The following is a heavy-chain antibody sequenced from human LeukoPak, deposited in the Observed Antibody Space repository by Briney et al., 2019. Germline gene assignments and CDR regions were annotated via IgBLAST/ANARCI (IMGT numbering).Heavy chain of an antibody. J-gene: IGHJ6*02. CDR3: ASIAVAGTSGLDYYYYGMDV. V-gene: IGHV1-69*04. CDR1: GATFSSYA. Sequence: ASVKVSCKASGATFSSYAISWVRQAPGQGLEWMGRIIPILGIANDAQKFQGRVTITADKSTSTANMELSSLRSEDTAVYYGASIAVAGTSGLDYYYYGMDVWGQGTTVTVSS. D-gene: IGHD6-19*01. CDR2: IIPILGIA.